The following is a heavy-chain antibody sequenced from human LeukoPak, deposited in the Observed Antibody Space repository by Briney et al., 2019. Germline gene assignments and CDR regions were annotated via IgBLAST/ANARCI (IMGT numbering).Heavy chain of an antibody. CDR2: ITGSSDYI. J-gene: IGHJ3*02. Sequence: SGGSLRLSCAASGITFSSDRMNWVRQTPGKGLEWVSSITGSSDYIYYADSVKGRFTISRDNAKNSLFLQMNSLRVEDTAVYYCARDDWDHHDALHTWGQGTMVTVSS. D-gene: IGHD2-21*01. CDR3: ARDDWDHHDALHT. CDR1: GITFSSDR. V-gene: IGHV3-21*01.